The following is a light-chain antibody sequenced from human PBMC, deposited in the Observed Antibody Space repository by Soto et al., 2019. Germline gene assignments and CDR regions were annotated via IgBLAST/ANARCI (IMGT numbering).Light chain of an antibody. CDR2: DAS. J-gene: IGKJ1*01. Sequence: DIKIAQSPSSLSASVGDRVTITYRASQSISSWLAWYQQKPGKAPKLLIYDASSLESGVPSRFSDSGSGTEFTLTISSLQPDDFATYYCQQYNSYSTFGQGTKVDNK. CDR3: QQYNSYST. CDR1: QSISSW. V-gene: IGKV1-5*01.